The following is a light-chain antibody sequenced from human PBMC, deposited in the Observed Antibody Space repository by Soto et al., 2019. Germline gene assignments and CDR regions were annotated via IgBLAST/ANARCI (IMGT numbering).Light chain of an antibody. V-gene: IGLV2-14*01. CDR3: SSYTTSSTRV. CDR1: SGDVGAYNY. CDR2: EVT. J-gene: IGLJ1*01. Sequence: QSVLTQPRSVSGSPGQSVTISCTGTSGDVGAYNYISWYQQHPGKAPKLIIYEVTNRPSGVSNRFSGSKSGNTASLTISGLQAEDEADYYCSSYTTSSTRVFGTGTKLTVL.